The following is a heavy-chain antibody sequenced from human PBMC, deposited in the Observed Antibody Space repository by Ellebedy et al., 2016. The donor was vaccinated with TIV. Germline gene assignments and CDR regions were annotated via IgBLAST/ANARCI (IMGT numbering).Heavy chain of an antibody. Sequence: SETLSLXXAVYGGSFSGYYWSWIRQPPGKGLEWIGEINHSGSTNYNPSLKSRVTISVDTSKNQFSLKLSSVTAADTAVYYCARAGYGDRNWFDPWGQGTLVTVSS. V-gene: IGHV4-34*01. D-gene: IGHD4-17*01. CDR3: ARAGYGDRNWFDP. J-gene: IGHJ5*02. CDR2: INHSGST. CDR1: GGSFSGYY.